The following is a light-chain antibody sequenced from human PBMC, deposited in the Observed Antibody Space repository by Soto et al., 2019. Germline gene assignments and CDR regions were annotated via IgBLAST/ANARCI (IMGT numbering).Light chain of an antibody. CDR2: DVS. CDR3: SSYTSSSTRV. J-gene: IGLJ2*01. V-gene: IGLV2-14*01. Sequence: QSALTQPASVSGSPGQSITISCTGTSSDVGGYNYVSWYQQHPGKAPKLMIYDVSNRPSGVSNRFSGSKSGNTASLTISWLQDEDEADYYCSSYTSSSTRVFGGGTKVTVL. CDR1: SSDVGGYNY.